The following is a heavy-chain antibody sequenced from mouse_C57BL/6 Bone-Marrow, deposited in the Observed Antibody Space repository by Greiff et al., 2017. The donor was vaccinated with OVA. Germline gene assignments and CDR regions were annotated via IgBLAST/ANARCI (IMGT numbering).Heavy chain of an antibody. CDR2: IYPSDSET. J-gene: IGHJ4*01. V-gene: IGHV1-61*01. Sequence: VQLQQPGAELVRPGSSVKLSCKASGYTFTSYWMDWVKQRPGQGLEWIGNIYPSDSETHYNQKFKDKATLTVDKSSSTAYMQLSSLTSADSAVYDSARARNYDDMDYWGQGTSVTVSS. CDR1: GYTFTSYW. D-gene: IGHD3-3*01. CDR3: ARARNYDDMDY.